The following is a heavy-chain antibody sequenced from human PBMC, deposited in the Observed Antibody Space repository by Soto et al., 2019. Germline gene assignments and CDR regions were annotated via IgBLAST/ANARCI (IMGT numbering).Heavy chain of an antibody. D-gene: IGHD4-17*01. Sequence: ASETLSLTCTVSGGSISSGGYYWSWIRQHPGKGLEWIGYIYYSGSTYYNPSLKSRVTISIDTSKNQFSLKLSSVTAADTAVYYCARNPFDYGDYVFDYWGQGTLVTVSS. CDR3: ARNPFDYGDYVFDY. J-gene: IGHJ4*02. CDR1: GGSISSGGYY. CDR2: IYYSGST. V-gene: IGHV4-31*03.